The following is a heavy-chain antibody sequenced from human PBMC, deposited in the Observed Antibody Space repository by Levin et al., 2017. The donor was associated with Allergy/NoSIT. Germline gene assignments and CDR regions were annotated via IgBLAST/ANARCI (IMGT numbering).Heavy chain of an antibody. D-gene: IGHD6-19*01. CDR1: GGSISSYY. CDR2: IYYSGST. Sequence: SETLSLTCTVSGGSISSYYWSWIRQPPGKGLEWIGYIYYSGSTNYNPSLKSRVTISVDTSKNQFSLKLSSVTAADTAVYYCARESGYSSGWYAARGYYYMDVWGKGTTVTVSS. V-gene: IGHV4-59*01. J-gene: IGHJ6*03. CDR3: ARESGYSSGWYAARGYYYMDV.